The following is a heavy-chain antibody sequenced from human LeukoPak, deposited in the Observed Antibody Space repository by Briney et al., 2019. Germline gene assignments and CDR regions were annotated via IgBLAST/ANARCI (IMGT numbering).Heavy chain of an antibody. CDR2: IYTSGST. CDR1: GGSISSYY. J-gene: IGHJ4*02. CDR3: ASVAAPKKYSSGWYGYNFDY. Sequence: SETLSLTCTVSGGSISSYYWSWIRQPAGKGLEWIGRIYTSGSTNYNPPLRSRVTMSVDTSKNQFSLKLSSVTAADTAVYYCASVAAPKKYSSGWYGYNFDYWGQGTLVTVSS. D-gene: IGHD6-19*01. V-gene: IGHV4-4*07.